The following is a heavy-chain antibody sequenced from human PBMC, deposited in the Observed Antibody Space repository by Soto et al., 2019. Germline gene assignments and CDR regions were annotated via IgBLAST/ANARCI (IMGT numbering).Heavy chain of an antibody. CDR2: IWYDGSNK. D-gene: IGHD6-25*01. CDR1: GFTFSSYG. J-gene: IGHJ3*02. V-gene: IGHV3-33*01. Sequence: QVQLVESGGGVVQPGRSLRLSCAASGFTFSSYGMHWVRQAPGKGLEWVAVIWYDGSNKYYADSVKGRFTISRDNSKNTRYLQMNSLRAEDTAVYYCAGGGSGNAFDIWGQGTMVTVSS. CDR3: AGGGSGNAFDI.